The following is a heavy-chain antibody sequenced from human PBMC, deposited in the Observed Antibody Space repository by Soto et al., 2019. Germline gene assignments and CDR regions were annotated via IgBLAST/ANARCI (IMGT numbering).Heavy chain of an antibody. J-gene: IGHJ5*02. CDR1: GGSISSSSYY. CDR3: ARHEDRRVLMPALNWFDP. Sequence: SETLSLTCTVSGGSISSSSYYWGWIRQPPGKGLEWIGSIYYSGSTYYNPSLKSRVTISVDTSKNQFSLKLSSVTAADTAVYYCARHEDRRVLMPALNWFDPWGQGTLVTVSS. D-gene: IGHD3-9*01. V-gene: IGHV4-39*01. CDR2: IYYSGST.